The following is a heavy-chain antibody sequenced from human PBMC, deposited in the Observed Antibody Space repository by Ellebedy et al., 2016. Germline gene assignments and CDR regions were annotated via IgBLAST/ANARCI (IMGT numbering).Heavy chain of an antibody. D-gene: IGHD4-17*01. CDR3: ARVRALDYGDFDY. V-gene: IGHV1-8*01. CDR2: MNPNSGNT. J-gene: IGHJ4*02. Sequence: ASVKVSCKASGYTFTSYDTNWVRQATGQGLEWMGWMNPNSGNTDYAQKFQGRVTMTRNTSISTAYMELSSLRSEDTAVYYCARVRALDYGDFDYWGQGTLVTVSS. CDR1: GYTFTSYD.